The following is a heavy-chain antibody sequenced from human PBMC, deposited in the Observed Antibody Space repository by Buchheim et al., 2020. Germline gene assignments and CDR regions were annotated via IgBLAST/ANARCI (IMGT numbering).Heavy chain of an antibody. D-gene: IGHD2-8*01. J-gene: IGHJ4*02. CDR1: GYSFTSYW. CDR3: ARPTSHCTNGVCCYYFDY. Sequence: EVQLVQSGAEVKKPGESLKISCKGSGYSFTSYWIGWVRQMPGKGLEWMGIIYPGDSDTRYSPSFQGQVTISADKSISTAYLQWSNLKASDTDMYYCARPTSHCTNGVCCYYFDYWGQGTL. V-gene: IGHV5-51*01. CDR2: IYPGDSDT.